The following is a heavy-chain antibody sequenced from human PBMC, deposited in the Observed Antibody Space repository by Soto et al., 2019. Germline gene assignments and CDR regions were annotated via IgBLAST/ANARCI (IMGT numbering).Heavy chain of an antibody. J-gene: IGHJ3*02. V-gene: IGHV3-23*01. CDR3: AKQGPYYDSSSDI. D-gene: IGHD3-22*01. Sequence: GGSLRLSCAASGFTFSIYAMSWVRHAPGKGLEWVSAISGSGGSTYYADSVKGRFTISRDNSKNTLYLQMNSLRAEDTAVYYCAKQGPYYDSSSDIWGQGTMVTVSS. CDR2: ISGSGGST. CDR1: GFTFSIYA.